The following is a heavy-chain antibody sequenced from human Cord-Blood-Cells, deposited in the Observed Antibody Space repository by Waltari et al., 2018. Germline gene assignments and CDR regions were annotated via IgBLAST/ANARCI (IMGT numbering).Heavy chain of an antibody. V-gene: IGHV2-5*02. D-gene: IGHD6-13*01. CDR1: GFSLSTSGVG. Sequence: QITLKESGPTPLKPTQTLTLTCTFSGFSLSTSGVGVGWIRQPPGKALEWLALIYWDDDKRHSPSLKSRLTITQDTSKNQVVLTMTNMDPVDTATYYCAHTVGIAAAGTPFDYWGQGTLVTISS. J-gene: IGHJ4*02. CDR3: AHTVGIAAAGTPFDY. CDR2: IYWDDDK.